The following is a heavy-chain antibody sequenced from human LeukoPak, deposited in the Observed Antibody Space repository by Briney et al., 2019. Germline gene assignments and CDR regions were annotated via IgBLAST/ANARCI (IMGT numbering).Heavy chain of an antibody. CDR3: ARSRNYDSTGYNPTYYFDS. Sequence: PSETLSLTCTVSGGSIIGSYWTWIRQSPGGGLEDIGYIYYTVDVNYSPSLKSRVTISIDMSRSQFSLRLKSVTAADTAIYYCARSRNYDSTGYNPTYYFDSWGQGALVTVSS. D-gene: IGHD3-22*01. CDR2: IYYTVDV. CDR1: GGSIIGSY. V-gene: IGHV4-59*01. J-gene: IGHJ4*02.